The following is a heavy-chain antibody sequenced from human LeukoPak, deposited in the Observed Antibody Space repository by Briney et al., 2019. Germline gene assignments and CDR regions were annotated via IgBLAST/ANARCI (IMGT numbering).Heavy chain of an antibody. CDR3: ARRMVTELDY. J-gene: IGHJ4*02. Sequence: ASVKVTCKASGYTFNVYYMHWVRQAPGQGLEWMGWISAYNGNTNYAQKLQGRVTMTTDTSTSTAYMELRSLRSDDTAVYYCARRMVTELDYWGQGTLVTVSS. V-gene: IGHV1-18*04. CDR1: GYTFNVYY. CDR2: ISAYNGNT. D-gene: IGHD4-23*01.